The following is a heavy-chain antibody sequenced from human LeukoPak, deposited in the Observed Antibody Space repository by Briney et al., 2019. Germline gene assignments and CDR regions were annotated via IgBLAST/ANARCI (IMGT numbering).Heavy chain of an antibody. J-gene: IGHJ4*02. CDR1: GFTFNSYW. CDR2: IKEDGSEK. Sequence: GGSLRLSCAASGFTFNSYWMSWVRQAPGKGLEWVANIKEDGSEKYYVDSVKGRFTISRDNAKNSLYLQMNSLRAEDTAMYYCPRDYGGNSVYWGQGTLVTVSS. V-gene: IGHV3-7*01. CDR3: PRDYGGNSVY. D-gene: IGHD4-23*01.